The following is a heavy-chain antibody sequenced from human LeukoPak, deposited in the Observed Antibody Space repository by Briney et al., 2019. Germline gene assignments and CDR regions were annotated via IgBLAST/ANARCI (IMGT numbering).Heavy chain of an antibody. Sequence: SGGSLRPSCAAPGFTFSNYTMHWVRQAPGKGLEWVTVISYDGNDEYYADSVKGRFTISRDKSKSTLYLQMNNLRAEDTGVYYCARGGDYNFWSGYSYGMDVWGQGTTVSVSS. CDR3: ARGGDYNFWSGYSYGMDV. CDR1: GFTFSNYT. V-gene: IGHV3-30*04. D-gene: IGHD3-3*01. J-gene: IGHJ6*02. CDR2: ISYDGNDE.